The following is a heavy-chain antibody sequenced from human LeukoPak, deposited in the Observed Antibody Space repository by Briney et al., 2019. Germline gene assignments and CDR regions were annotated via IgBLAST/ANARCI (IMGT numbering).Heavy chain of an antibody. Sequence: GGSLRLSCAASGFTFSSYSMNWVRQAPGKGLEWVSGINWNGGSTGYADSVKGRFTISRDNAKNSLYLQMNSLRAEDTALYYCARDPDGRSYPTGFDYWGQGTLVTVSS. CDR3: ARDPDGRSYPTGFDY. V-gene: IGHV3-20*04. J-gene: IGHJ4*02. CDR2: INWNGGST. D-gene: IGHD1-26*01. CDR1: GFTFSSYS.